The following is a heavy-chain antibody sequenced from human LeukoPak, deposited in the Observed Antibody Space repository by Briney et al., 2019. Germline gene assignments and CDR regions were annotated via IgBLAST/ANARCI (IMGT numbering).Heavy chain of an antibody. D-gene: IGHD2-21*02. CDR2: ISGSGGST. V-gene: IGHV3-23*01. CDR3: AKDTSDIPYYYYMDV. Sequence: GGSLRLSCAASGFTFSSYAMSWVRQAPGKGLEWVSAISGSGGSTYYADSVKGRFTTSRDNSKNTLYLQMNSLRAEDTAVYYCAKDTSDIPYYYYMDVWGKGTTVTVSS. CDR1: GFTFSSYA. J-gene: IGHJ6*03.